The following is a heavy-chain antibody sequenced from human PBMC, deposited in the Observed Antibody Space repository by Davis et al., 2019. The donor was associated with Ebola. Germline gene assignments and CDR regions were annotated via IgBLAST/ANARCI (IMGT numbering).Heavy chain of an antibody. J-gene: IGHJ4*02. CDR2: VYYSGST. D-gene: IGHD5-18*01. CDR1: GGSISSTTYY. V-gene: IGHV4-39*01. CDR3: ARGGYSYGSLRLHY. Sequence: MPSETLSLTCTVSGGSISSTTYYWGWIRQPPGKGLEWIGSVYYSGSTNYNPSLRSRVTISVDTSKNQFSLQLSSVTAADTAVYYCARGGYSYGSLRLHYWGQGTLVTVSS.